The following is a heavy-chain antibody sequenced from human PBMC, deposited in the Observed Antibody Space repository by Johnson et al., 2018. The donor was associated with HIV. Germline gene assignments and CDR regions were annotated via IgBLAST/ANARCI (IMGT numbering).Heavy chain of an antibody. V-gene: IGHV3-30*02. D-gene: IGHD2-15*01. CDR2: IRYDGSNK. CDR3: AKAARSYCSGGNCWDDVFDI. J-gene: IGHJ3*02. Sequence: QVQLVESGGGVVQPGGSLRLSCAASGFTFSSYGMHWVRQAPGKGLEWVAFIRYDGSNKYYADSVKGRFTISRDNSKNTLYLQMNSLRAEDTAVYYCAKAARSYCSGGNCWDDVFDIWGQGTMVTVSS. CDR1: GFTFSSYG.